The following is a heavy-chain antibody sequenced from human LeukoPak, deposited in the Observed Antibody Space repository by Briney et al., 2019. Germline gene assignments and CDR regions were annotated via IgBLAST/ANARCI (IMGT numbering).Heavy chain of an antibody. V-gene: IGHV3-11*06. CDR3: ARAAVTLELLSEHYYFDY. J-gene: IGHJ4*02. Sequence: GGSLRLSCAASGFPFSGFYMTWIRQAPGKGPEWLSDISSSGDYTDYADSVKGRFTISRDNTKNSLYLQMTNLRAEDTAVYYCARAAVTLELLSEHYYFDYWGQGVLVTVSS. CDR1: GFPFSGFY. D-gene: IGHD2-21*01. CDR2: ISSSGDYT.